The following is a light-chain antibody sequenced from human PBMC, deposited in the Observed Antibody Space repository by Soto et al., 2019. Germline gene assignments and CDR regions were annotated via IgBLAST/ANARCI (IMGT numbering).Light chain of an antibody. J-gene: IGKJ1*01. CDR1: QDISSW. CDR3: QQANSFPPT. V-gene: IGKV1D-12*01. Sequence: DIQMTQSPSSVSASVGDRVTITCRASQDISSWLAWYQQKPGKAPNLLMYAASTLQSGVPSRFSGSGSGTDFTLTISSLQPEDFATYYCQQANSFPPTFGQGAKVEIK. CDR2: AAS.